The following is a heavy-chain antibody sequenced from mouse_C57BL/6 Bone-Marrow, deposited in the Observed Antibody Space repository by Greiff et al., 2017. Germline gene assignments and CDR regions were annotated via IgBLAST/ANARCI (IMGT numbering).Heavy chain of an antibody. CDR3: TSAGLGDN. J-gene: IGHJ2*01. D-gene: IGHD3-3*01. Sequence: ESGAELVRPGASVTLSRKASGYTFTDYEMHWVKQTPVHGLEWIGAIDPETGGTAYNQKFKGKAILTADKSSSTAYMELRSLTSEDSAVYYCTSAGLGDNRGQGTTLTVSS. CDR2: IDPETGGT. CDR1: GYTFTDYE. V-gene: IGHV1-15*01.